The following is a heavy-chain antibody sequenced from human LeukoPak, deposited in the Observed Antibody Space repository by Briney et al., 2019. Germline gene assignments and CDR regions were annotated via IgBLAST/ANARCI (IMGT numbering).Heavy chain of an antibody. CDR2: IYYSGST. CDR3: ARRYYDFWSGSKGHYYYGMDV. D-gene: IGHD3-3*01. J-gene: IGHJ6*02. Sequence: SETLSLTCTVSGGSISSYYWSWIRQPPGKGLEWIGYIYYSGSTYYNPSLKSRVTISVDTSKNQFSLKLSSVTAADTAVYYCARRYYDFWSGSKGHYYYGMDVWGQGTTVTVSS. CDR1: GGSISSYY. V-gene: IGHV4-59*08.